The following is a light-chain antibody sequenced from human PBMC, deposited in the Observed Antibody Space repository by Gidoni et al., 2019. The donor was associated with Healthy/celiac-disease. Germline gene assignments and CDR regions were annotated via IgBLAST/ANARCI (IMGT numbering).Light chain of an antibody. CDR1: SLRSYY. CDR2: GKH. J-gene: IGLJ2*01. Sequence: SSELTQDPAVSVALGQTVRITCQGDSLRSYYASWYHQKPGQAPVLVIYGKHNRHSGIPYRCSCSSSGNTASLTITVAQAEYEADYYCNSRYSSGNHHVVFGGGTKLTVL. CDR3: NSRYSSGNHHVV. V-gene: IGLV3-19*01.